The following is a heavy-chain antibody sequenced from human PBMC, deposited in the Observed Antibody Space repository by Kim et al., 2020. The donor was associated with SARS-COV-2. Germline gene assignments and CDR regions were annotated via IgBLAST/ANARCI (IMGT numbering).Heavy chain of an antibody. V-gene: IGHV3-30*18. D-gene: IGHD5-12*01. CDR1: GFTFSSYG. CDR3: AKDFRAYRRYSGYDGLGY. J-gene: IGHJ4*02. CDR2: ISYDGSNK. Sequence: GGSLRLSCAASGFTFSSYGMHWVRQAPGKGLEWVAVISYDGSNKYYADSVRGRFTISRDNSKNTLYLQMNSLRAEDTAVYYCAKDFRAYRRYSGYDGLGYWGQGTLVTVSS.